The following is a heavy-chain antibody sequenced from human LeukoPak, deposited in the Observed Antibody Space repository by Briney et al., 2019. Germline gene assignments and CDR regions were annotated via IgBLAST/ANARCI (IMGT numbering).Heavy chain of an antibody. CDR1: GFTFSSYW. D-gene: IGHD3-9*01. CDR2: INSDGSST. J-gene: IGHJ4*02. Sequence: PGGSLRLSCAASGFTFSSYWMHWVRQAPGKGLVWVSRINSDGSSTSYADSVKGRFTVSRDNSKSTLYLQMNSLRAEDTALYYCAKWGDYDVLTGYYVPDYWGQGTLVTVSS. V-gene: IGHV3-74*01. CDR3: AKWGDYDVLTGYYVPDY.